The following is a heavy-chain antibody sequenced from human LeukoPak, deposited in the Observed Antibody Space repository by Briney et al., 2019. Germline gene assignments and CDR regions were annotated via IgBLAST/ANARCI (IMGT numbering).Heavy chain of an antibody. CDR2: MYYSGST. D-gene: IGHD1-26*01. V-gene: IGHV4-59*08. CDR3: ARHGSTSFDY. CDR1: GGSNSGYF. J-gene: IGHJ4*02. Sequence: SETLSLTCTVSGGSNSGYFWSWIRLPPGKGLEWIGYMYYSGSTDYNPSLKSRVTMSVDTSKNQFSLKLSSVTAADTAVYYCARHGSTSFDYWGQGTLVTVSS.